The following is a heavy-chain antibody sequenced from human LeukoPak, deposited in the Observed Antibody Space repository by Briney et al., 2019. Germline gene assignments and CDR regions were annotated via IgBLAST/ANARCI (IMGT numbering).Heavy chain of an antibody. CDR1: GYSFTTYW. V-gene: IGHV5-51*01. CDR2: IYPGDSDT. Sequence: GESLKISCEGSGYSFTTYWIGWVRQMPGKGLEWMGIIYPGDSDTRYSPSFQGQVTISADKSISTTYLQWNSLKASDTAMYYCVRHKGYITGWYVDYWGQGTLDTVSS. J-gene: IGHJ4*02. D-gene: IGHD2-8*02. CDR3: VRHKGYITGWYVDY.